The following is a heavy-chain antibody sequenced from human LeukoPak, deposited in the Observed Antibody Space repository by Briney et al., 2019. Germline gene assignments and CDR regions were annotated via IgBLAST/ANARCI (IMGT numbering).Heavy chain of an antibody. J-gene: IGHJ4*02. CDR2: ISDGDDIR. CDR3: PGGAYGRGWGF. V-gene: IGHV3-23*01. Sequence: GGSLRLSCAASGFSFSSNGMNWVRQTPGKGLEWVSDISDGDDIRDYAESVKGRFTISRDNSKNTLYLQMNSLSAEDSAVYLCPGGAYGRGWGFWGQGTPVTVSS. D-gene: IGHD6-19*01. CDR1: GFSFSSNG.